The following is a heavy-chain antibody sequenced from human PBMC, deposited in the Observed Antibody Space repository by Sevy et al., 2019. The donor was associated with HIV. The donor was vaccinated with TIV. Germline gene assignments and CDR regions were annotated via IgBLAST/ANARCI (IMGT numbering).Heavy chain of an antibody. V-gene: IGHV3-23*01. D-gene: IGHD3-3*02. CDR3: ARDGRGISAFDI. J-gene: IGHJ3*02. CDR1: EFTFSSHA. CDR2: ISANGENT. Sequence: GGSLRLSCTASEFTFSSHAVSWVRQAPGKGLEWVSAISANGENTHYADSVRGRFTISRDNFKNTLYLQMNSLRAEDTALYYCARDGRGISAFDIWGQGTMVTVSS.